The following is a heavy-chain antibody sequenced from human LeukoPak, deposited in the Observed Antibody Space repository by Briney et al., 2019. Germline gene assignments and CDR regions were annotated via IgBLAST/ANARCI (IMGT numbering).Heavy chain of an antibody. CDR1: GFTFSDSY. Sequence: GGSLRLSCAASGFTFSDSYMSWIRQAPGKGLEWVSYISDTSSTIYYADSVKGRFTISRDNAKNSLYLQMNSLRAEDTAVYYCARNTYDSSGYRHDAFDIWGQGTMVTVSS. V-gene: IGHV3-11*01. CDR3: ARNTYDSSGYRHDAFDI. D-gene: IGHD3-22*01. CDR2: ISDTSSTI. J-gene: IGHJ3*02.